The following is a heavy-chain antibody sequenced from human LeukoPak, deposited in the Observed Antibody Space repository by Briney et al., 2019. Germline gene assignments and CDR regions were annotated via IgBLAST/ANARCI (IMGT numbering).Heavy chain of an antibody. J-gene: IGHJ6*02. CDR3: ARGEHVLLWFGELGDYYYGMDV. D-gene: IGHD3-10*01. CDR1: GYTFTHYY. Sequence: ASVKVSCKASGYTFTHYYIHWVRQAPGQDLEWMGIINPGGGSTTYAQKFQGRVTLTRDTSISTAYMELSRLRSDDTAVYYCARGEHVLLWFGELGDYYYGMDVWGQGTTVTVSS. V-gene: IGHV1-46*01. CDR2: INPGGGST.